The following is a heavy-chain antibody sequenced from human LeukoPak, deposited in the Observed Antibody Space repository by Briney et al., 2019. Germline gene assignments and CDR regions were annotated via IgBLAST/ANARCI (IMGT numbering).Heavy chain of an antibody. V-gene: IGHV3-23*01. CDR3: AKEAIVVVPAAISQRLASYYYGMDV. J-gene: IGHJ6*02. Sequence: PGGSLRLSCAASGFTFSSYAMSWVRQAPGKGLEWVSAISGSGGSTYYADSVKGRFTISRDNSKNTLYLQMNSLRAEDTAVYYCAKEAIVVVPAAISQRLASYYYGMDVWGQGTTVTVSS. CDR2: ISGSGGST. CDR1: GFTFSSYA. D-gene: IGHD2-2*01.